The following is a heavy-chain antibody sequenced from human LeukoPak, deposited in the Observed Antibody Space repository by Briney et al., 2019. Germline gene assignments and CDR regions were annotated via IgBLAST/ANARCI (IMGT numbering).Heavy chain of an antibody. Sequence: GGSLRLSCAASGFTFSSYAMSWVRQAPGKGLEWVSAISGSGGSTYYADSVKGRFTISRDNSKNTLYLQMNSLRAEDTAVYYCAKEIGYYYGSGSYFAPYYMDVWGKGTTVTISS. CDR2: ISGSGGST. V-gene: IGHV3-23*01. D-gene: IGHD3-10*01. CDR1: GFTFSSYA. J-gene: IGHJ6*03. CDR3: AKEIGYYYGSGSYFAPYYMDV.